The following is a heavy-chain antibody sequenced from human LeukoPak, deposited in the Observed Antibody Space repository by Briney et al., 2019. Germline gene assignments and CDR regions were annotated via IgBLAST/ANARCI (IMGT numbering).Heavy chain of an antibody. CDR1: GGSISSSSYY. V-gene: IGHV4-39*01. D-gene: IGHD4-17*01. Sequence: TPSETLSLTCTVSGGSISSSSYYWGWIRQPPGKGLEWIGSIYYSGSTYYNPSLKSRVTISVDTSKNQFSLKLSSVTAADTAVYYCARLLNGRLFDYWGQGTLVTVSS. CDR2: IYYSGST. CDR3: ARLLNGRLFDY. J-gene: IGHJ4*02.